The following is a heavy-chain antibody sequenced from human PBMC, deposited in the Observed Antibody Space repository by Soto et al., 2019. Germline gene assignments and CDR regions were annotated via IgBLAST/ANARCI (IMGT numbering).Heavy chain of an antibody. CDR3: ARGNYDFWSGYHSRIYFDY. J-gene: IGHJ4*02. Sequence: ASVKVSCKASGYTFTSYDINWVRQATGQGLEWMGWMNPNSGNTGYAQKFQGRVTMTRNTSISTAYMELSSLRSEDTAVYYCARGNYDFWSGYHSRIYFDYWGQGTLVTVSS. CDR2: MNPNSGNT. D-gene: IGHD3-3*01. CDR1: GYTFTSYD. V-gene: IGHV1-8*01.